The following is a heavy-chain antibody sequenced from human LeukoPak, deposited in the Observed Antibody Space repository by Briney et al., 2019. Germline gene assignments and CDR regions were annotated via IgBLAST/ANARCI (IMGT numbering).Heavy chain of an antibody. V-gene: IGHV4-30-2*01. D-gene: IGHD2-2*01. J-gene: IGHJ4*02. CDR1: GGSISSGGYS. CDR2: IYHSGST. Sequence: SQTLSLTCAVSGGSISSGGYSWSWIRQPPGKGLEWIGYIYHSGSTNYNPSLKSRVTISVDTSKNQFSLKLSSVTAADTAVYYCARGDLVVVPASSSLIFDYWGQGTLVTVSS. CDR3: ARGDLVVVPASSSLIFDY.